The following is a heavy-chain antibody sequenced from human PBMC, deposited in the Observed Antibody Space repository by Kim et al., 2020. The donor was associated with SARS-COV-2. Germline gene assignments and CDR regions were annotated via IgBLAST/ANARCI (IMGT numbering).Heavy chain of an antibody. V-gene: IGHV3-30*02. Sequence: SVKGRFTISRDNSKNTLYLQMNSLRAEDTAVYYCAKSRRYGYSPTGVFDYWGQGTLVTVSS. D-gene: IGHD4-4*01. CDR3: AKSRRYGYSPTGVFDY. J-gene: IGHJ4*02.